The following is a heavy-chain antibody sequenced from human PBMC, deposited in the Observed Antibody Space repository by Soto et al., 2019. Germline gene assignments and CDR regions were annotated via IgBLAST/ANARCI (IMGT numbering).Heavy chain of an antibody. J-gene: IGHJ6*02. Sequence: ASVKVSCKVSGFTFSDSAVQWVRQARGQGLEWIGWIVAGSGNTNYAQKFQERVTITRDMSTSTAYMVLSSLRSDDTAVYYCAAGRTGGSYYGMDVWGQGTTVTVS. D-gene: IGHD2-2*01. V-gene: IGHV1-58*01. CDR2: IVAGSGNT. CDR3: AAGRTGGSYYGMDV. CDR1: GFTFSDSA.